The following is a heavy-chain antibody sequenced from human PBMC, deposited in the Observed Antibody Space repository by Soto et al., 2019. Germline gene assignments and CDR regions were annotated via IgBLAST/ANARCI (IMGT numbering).Heavy chain of an antibody. CDR2: IIPIFGIA. V-gene: IGHV1-69*01. Sequence: QVQLVQSGAEVKKPGSSGKVSCKASGGTLLSDTISWVRQAPGQGLEWMGGIIPIFGIANYAQKLQGRVTINADESTGVAYRELSSLRSEDTAVYYCAVGEGETAIENVWGQGTTVTVSS. CDR3: AVGEGETAIENV. D-gene: IGHD5-18*01. J-gene: IGHJ6*02. CDR1: GGTLLSDT.